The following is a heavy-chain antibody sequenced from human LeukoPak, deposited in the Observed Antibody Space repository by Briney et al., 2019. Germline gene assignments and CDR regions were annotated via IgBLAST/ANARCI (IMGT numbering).Heavy chain of an antibody. J-gene: IGHJ3*02. CDR3: ARDGGVWELRGHDAFDI. V-gene: IGHV4-59*01. D-gene: IGHD1-26*01. Sequence: SETLSLTCTVSGGSISSYYWSWIRQPPGKGLEWIGYIYYSGSTNYNPSLKSRVTISVDTSKNQFSLKLSSVTAADTAVYYCARDGGVWELRGHDAFDIWGQGTMVTVSS. CDR1: GGSISSYY. CDR2: IYYSGST.